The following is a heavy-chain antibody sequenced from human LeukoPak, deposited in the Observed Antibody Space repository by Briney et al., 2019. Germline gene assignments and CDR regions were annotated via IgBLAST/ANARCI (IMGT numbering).Heavy chain of an antibody. CDR3: VRVGGVSWHRGLNFFDY. CDR1: GYTFTSYY. Sequence: ASVKVSCKASGYTFTSYYMHWVRQAPGQVLEWMGIINPSGGSTSYAQKFQGRVTMTRDTSTSTVYMELSSLRSEDTAVYYCVRVGGVSWHRGLNFFDYWGQGTLVTVSS. CDR2: INPSGGST. V-gene: IGHV1-46*01. D-gene: IGHD3-16*01. J-gene: IGHJ4*02.